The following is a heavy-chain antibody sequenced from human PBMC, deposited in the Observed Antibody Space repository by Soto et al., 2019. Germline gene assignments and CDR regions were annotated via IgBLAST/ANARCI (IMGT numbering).Heavy chain of an antibody. CDR2: IYYSGGT. Sequence: QVQLQESGPGLVKPSQTLSLTCTVSGGSISSGGYYWSWIRQHPGKGLEWIGYIYYSGGTYYNTSLKSRVTISVDTSKNQFSLALSSVAAADTAVYDCARVRRECGYDLPLDYWGQGTLVTVSS. CDR1: GGSISSGGYY. J-gene: IGHJ4*02. V-gene: IGHV4-31*03. D-gene: IGHD5-12*01. CDR3: ARVRRECGYDLPLDY.